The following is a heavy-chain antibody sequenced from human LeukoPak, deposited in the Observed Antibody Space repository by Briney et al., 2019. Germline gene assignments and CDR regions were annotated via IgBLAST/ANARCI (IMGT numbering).Heavy chain of an antibody. CDR2: FDPEDGET. D-gene: IGHD1-26*01. CDR3: AIEVGATPGGLFDY. CDR1: GYTLTELS. Sequence: ASVKVSCKVSGYTLTELSMHWVRQAPGKGLEWMGGFDPEDGETIYAQKFQGRVTMTEGTSTDTAYMELSSLRSEDTAVYYCAIEVGATPGGLFDYWGQGTLVTVSS. J-gene: IGHJ4*02. V-gene: IGHV1-24*01.